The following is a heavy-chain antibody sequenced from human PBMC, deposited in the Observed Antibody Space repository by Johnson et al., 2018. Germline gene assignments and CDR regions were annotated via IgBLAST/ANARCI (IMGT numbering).Heavy chain of an antibody. CDR3: ARGGSGYYDSSVGDAFAI. CDR1: GFTFSSYD. V-gene: IGHV3-13*01. J-gene: IGHJ3*02. CDR2: IGTAGDT. Sequence: VQLVESGGGVVQPGRSLRLSCAASGFTFSSYDMHWVRQATGKGLEWVSAIGTAGDTYYPGSVKGRFTISRENAKNSLYLQMNSLRAGDTAVYYCARGGSGYYDSSVGDAFAIWGQGTMVTVSS. D-gene: IGHD3-22*01.